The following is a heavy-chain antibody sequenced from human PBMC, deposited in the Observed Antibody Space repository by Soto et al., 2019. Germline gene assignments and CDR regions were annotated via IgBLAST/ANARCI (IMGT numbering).Heavy chain of an antibody. CDR2: INPNSGGT. CDR3: ARESIVVVPAATPGGYNWFDP. Sequence: ASVKVSCKASGYTFTGYYMHWVRQAPGQGLEWMGWINPNSGGTNYAQKFQGWVTMTRDTSISTAYMGLSRLGSDDTAVYYCARESIVVVPAATPGGYNWFDPWGQGTLVTVSS. J-gene: IGHJ5*02. CDR1: GYTFTGYY. V-gene: IGHV1-2*04. D-gene: IGHD2-2*01.